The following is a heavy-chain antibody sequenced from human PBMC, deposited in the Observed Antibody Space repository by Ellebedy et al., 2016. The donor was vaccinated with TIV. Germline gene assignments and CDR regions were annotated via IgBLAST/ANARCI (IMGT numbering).Heavy chain of an antibody. CDR2: INSDGSST. CDR3: ARDLRGEITIFGVVTLVYGMDV. V-gene: IGHV3-74*01. Sequence: GESLKISXAASGFTFSSYWMHWVRQAPGKGLVWVSRINSDGSSTSYADSVKGRFTISRDNAKNTLYLQMNSLRAEDTAVYYCARDLRGEITIFGVVTLVYGMDVWGQGTTVTVSS. D-gene: IGHD3-3*01. J-gene: IGHJ6*02. CDR1: GFTFSSYW.